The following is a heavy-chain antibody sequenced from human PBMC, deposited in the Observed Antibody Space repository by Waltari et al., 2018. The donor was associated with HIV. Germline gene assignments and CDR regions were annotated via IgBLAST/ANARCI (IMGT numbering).Heavy chain of an antibody. D-gene: IGHD3-10*01. CDR3: TRQLYRGGEVAY. CDR2: IYPRDSET. CDR1: GYSFPGYW. Sequence: GKKPGESLNISCKGSGYSFPGYWIGWVRQKPGKGLEWMGIIYPRDSETRLSPSFQGQVTISADKSIDTAYLHWTSLKASDTAIYYCTRQLYRGGEVAYWGQGTLVTVSS. V-gene: IGHV5-51*01. J-gene: IGHJ4*02.